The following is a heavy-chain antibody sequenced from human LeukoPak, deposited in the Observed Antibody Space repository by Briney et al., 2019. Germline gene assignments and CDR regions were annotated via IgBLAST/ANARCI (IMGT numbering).Heavy chain of an antibody. J-gene: IGHJ6*03. Sequence: GESLKISCKGSGYSFTSYWIGWVRQMPGKGLEWMGIIYPDDSDTRYSPSFEGQVIISVDKSISTAYLQWSSLKASDTATYYCARHGHCTNGVCYSNYYDYVDVWGKGTTVTVSS. CDR2: IYPDDSDT. V-gene: IGHV5-51*01. CDR1: GYSFTSYW. CDR3: ARHGHCTNGVCYSNYYDYVDV. D-gene: IGHD2-8*01.